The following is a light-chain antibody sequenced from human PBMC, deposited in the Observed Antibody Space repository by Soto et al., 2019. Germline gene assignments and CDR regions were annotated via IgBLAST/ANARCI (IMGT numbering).Light chain of an antibody. CDR1: QSVSSSY. V-gene: IGKV3-20*01. CDR3: QQYGSSPVT. CDR2: GAS. J-gene: IGKJ2*01. Sequence: ENVLTQSPGTLSLSPGERATLSCRASQSVSSSYLTWYQQKPGQAPRLLIYGASSSATDIPDRFSGSGSGTDFTLTISRLEPEDFAVYYCQQYGSSPVTFGQGTKLEIK.